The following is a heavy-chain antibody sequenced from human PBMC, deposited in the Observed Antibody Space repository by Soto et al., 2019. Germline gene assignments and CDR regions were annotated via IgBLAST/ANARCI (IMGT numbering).Heavy chain of an antibody. CDR1: GGSISTYS. J-gene: IGHJ5*02. D-gene: IGHD4-17*01. CDR2: ISYTGST. CDR3: ARRLSSGDYEFAPPDNWFDP. V-gene: IGHV4-59*08. Sequence: SETLSLTCTVSGGSISTYSWTWIRQPPGKGLEWIGYISYTGSTNYNPSLKSRVTISVDTSKNQSSLRLNSVTAADTAVYYCARRLSSGDYEFAPPDNWFDPWGRGTLVTVSS.